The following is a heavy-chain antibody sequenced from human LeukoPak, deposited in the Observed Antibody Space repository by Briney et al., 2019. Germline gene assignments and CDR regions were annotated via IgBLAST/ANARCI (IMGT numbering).Heavy chain of an antibody. CDR1: GFTFSSYA. CDR3: AKDQFEGDYYGYGDDAFDI. J-gene: IGHJ3*02. CDR2: ISGSGGST. Sequence: GGSLRLSCAASGFTFSSYAMSWVRQAPGKGLEWVSAISGSGGSTYYADSVKGRFTISRDNSKNTLYLQMNSLRAEDTAVYYCAKDQFEGDYYGYGDDAFDIWGQGTMVTVSS. D-gene: IGHD3-10*01. V-gene: IGHV3-23*01.